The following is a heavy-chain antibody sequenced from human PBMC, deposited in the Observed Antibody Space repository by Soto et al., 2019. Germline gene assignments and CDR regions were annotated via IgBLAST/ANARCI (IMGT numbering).Heavy chain of an antibody. J-gene: IGHJ5*02. V-gene: IGHV5-10-1*01. D-gene: IGHD2-15*01. CDR3: ARHAGGRYNWFDP. CDR1: GYSFTSYW. CDR2: IDPSDSYT. Sequence: GESLKISRKGSGYSFTSYWISWVRQMPGKGLEWMGRIDPSDSYTNYSPSFQGHVTISADKSISTAYLQWSSLKASDTAMYYCARHAGGRYNWFDPWGQGTLVTVSS.